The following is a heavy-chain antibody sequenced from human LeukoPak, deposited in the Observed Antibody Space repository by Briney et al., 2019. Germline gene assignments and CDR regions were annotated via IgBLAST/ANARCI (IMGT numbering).Heavy chain of an antibody. CDR2: IWYDGSNK. CDR3: ARTPGIAAAGNLLGFDY. Sequence: GRSLRLSCAASGFTFSSYGMDWVRQAPGKGLEWVAVIWYDGSNKYYADSVKGRFTISRDNSKNTLYLQMNSLRAEDTAVYYCARTPGIAAAGNLLGFDYWGQGTLVTVSS. V-gene: IGHV3-33*01. CDR1: GFTFSSYG. J-gene: IGHJ4*02. D-gene: IGHD6-13*01.